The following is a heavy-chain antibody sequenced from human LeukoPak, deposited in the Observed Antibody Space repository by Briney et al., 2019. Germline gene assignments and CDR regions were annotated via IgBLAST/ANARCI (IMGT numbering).Heavy chain of an antibody. Sequence: PGGSLRLSCAASGFTFSSYGMHWVRQAPGKGLEWVAFIRYDGSNKYYADSVKGRFTISRDNSQNTLYLQMDSLRGEDTAVYCCAKDAVAGNRYFDYWGQGTLVTVSS. CDR2: IRYDGSNK. CDR1: GFTFSSYG. D-gene: IGHD6-19*01. CDR3: AKDAVAGNRYFDY. V-gene: IGHV3-30*02. J-gene: IGHJ4*02.